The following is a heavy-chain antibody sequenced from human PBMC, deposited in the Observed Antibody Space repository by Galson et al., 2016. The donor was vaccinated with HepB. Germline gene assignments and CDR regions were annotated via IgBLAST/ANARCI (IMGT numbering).Heavy chain of an antibody. CDR2: LYGGGTI. V-gene: IGHV3-53*01. CDR1: GFTVSSNH. J-gene: IGHJ4*02. CDR3: ARLRPEYNYAYDY. Sequence: SLRLSCAASGFTVSSNHMSWVRQAPGKGLEWVSVLYGGGTINYADSVKGRFTVSRENSENTLFLQMNSLRADDTAVYYCARLRPEYNYAYDYWGQGTLVTVSS. D-gene: IGHD5-18*01.